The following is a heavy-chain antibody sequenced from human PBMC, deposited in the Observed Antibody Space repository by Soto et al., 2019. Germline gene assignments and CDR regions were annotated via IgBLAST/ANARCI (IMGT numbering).Heavy chain of an antibody. CDR3: AKVLIGPAMDSEYYFDY. CDR1: GFTFSSYA. CDR2: ISGSGGST. Sequence: PGGSLRLSCAASGFTFSSYAMSWVRQAPGKGLEWVSAISGSGGSTYYADSVKGRFTISRDNSKNTLYLQMNSLRAEDTAVYYCAKVLIGPAMDSEYYFDYWGQGTLVTVS. D-gene: IGHD5-18*01. V-gene: IGHV3-23*01. J-gene: IGHJ4*02.